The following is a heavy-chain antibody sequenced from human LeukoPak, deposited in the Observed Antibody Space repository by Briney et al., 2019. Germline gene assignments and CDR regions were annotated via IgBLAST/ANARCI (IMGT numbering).Heavy chain of an antibody. CDR3: ARDPHALDF. CDR2: IPKSGTIT. CDR1: GFSFSTYS. Sequence: GGSLRLSCAASGFSFSTYSMNWVRQAPEKGLEWVSYIPKSGTITCYRDSVKGRFTISRDNAKNSLYLQMNSLRDGDTAVYYCARDPHALDFWGQGTLVTVSS. V-gene: IGHV3-48*02. J-gene: IGHJ4*02.